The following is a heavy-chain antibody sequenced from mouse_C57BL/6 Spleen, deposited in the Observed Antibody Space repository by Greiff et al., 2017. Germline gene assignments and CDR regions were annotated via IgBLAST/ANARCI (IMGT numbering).Heavy chain of an antibody. CDR2: IDPEDGDT. Sequence: VQLQQSGAELVRPGASVKLSCTASGFNIKDYYMHWVKQRPEQGLEWIGRIDPEDGDTEYAPKFPGKATMTADTSSNTAYLQLNILTSEVTAVYYCTTFYGSSFAWFAYWGQGTLVTVSA. J-gene: IGHJ3*01. V-gene: IGHV14-1*01. D-gene: IGHD1-1*01. CDR3: TTFYGSSFAWFAY. CDR1: GFNIKDYY.